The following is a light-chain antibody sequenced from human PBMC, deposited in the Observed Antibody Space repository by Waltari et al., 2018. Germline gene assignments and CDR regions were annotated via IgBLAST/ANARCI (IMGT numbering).Light chain of an antibody. CDR1: QNVNNY. V-gene: IGKV3-11*01. CDR2: DAS. Sequence: EIVFTKSTGTVSLSPGEWATLSCRASQNVNNYLTWYQHKPGQAPRLLIYDASNRATGIPARFSGSQSRTDFSLTISSLEPEDFAVYYCQQRGTWPITFGGGTKVEIK. J-gene: IGKJ4*01. CDR3: QQRGTWPIT.